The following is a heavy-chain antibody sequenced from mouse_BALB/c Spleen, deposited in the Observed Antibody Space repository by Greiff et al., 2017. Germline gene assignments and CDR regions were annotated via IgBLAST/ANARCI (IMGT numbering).Heavy chain of an antibody. J-gene: IGHJ3*01. CDR2: INPGSGGT. Sequence: VMLVESGAELVRPGTSVKVSCKASGYAFTNYLIEWVKQRPGQGLEWIGVINPGSGGTNYNEKFKGKATLTADKSSSTAYMQLSSLTSDDSAVYFCARQGDYAWFAYWGQGTLVTVSA. CDR3: ARQGDYAWFAY. D-gene: IGHD2-4*01. V-gene: IGHV1-54*01. CDR1: GYAFTNYL.